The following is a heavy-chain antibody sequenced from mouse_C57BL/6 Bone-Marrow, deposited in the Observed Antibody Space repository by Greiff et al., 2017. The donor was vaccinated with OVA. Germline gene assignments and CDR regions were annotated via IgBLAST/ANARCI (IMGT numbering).Heavy chain of an antibody. D-gene: IGHD2-4*01. Sequence: EVKLMESGEGLVKPGGSLKLSCAASGFTFSSYAMSWVRQTPEKRLAWVAYSSSGGDYIYYADTVKGRFTISRDNARNTLYLQMSSLKSEDTAMYYCTRETMITTKRYYFDYWGQGTTLTVSS. J-gene: IGHJ2*01. V-gene: IGHV5-9-1*02. CDR3: TRETMITTKRYYFDY. CDR1: GFTFSSYA. CDR2: SSSGGDYI.